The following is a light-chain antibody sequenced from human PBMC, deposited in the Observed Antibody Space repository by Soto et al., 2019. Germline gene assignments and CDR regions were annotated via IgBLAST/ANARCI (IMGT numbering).Light chain of an antibody. J-gene: IGKJ3*01. Sequence: EIVLTQSPGTLSLSPGERATLSCRASQSVSNNYLAWYQQKPGQAPRLLIYGASNRATGIPARFSGSGSGTDFTLTISRLEPEDFAVYYCQQYGSSSTFGPGTKVDIK. CDR3: QQYGSSST. CDR1: QSVSNNY. CDR2: GAS. V-gene: IGKV3-20*01.